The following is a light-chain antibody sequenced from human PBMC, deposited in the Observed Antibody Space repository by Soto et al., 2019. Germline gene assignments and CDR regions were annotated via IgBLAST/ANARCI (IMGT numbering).Light chain of an antibody. V-gene: IGLV2-14*03. J-gene: IGLJ1*01. CDR3: STRV. Sequence: QSALTQPASVSVSPGQSITISCTGTSSDVGAYDYVSWYQQHPDKAPKLMIYEVSNRPSGVSNRFSGSKSVNTATLTISGLQAEDEADSSSSTRVFGTGTKVTVL. CDR2: EVS. CDR1: SSDVGAYDY.